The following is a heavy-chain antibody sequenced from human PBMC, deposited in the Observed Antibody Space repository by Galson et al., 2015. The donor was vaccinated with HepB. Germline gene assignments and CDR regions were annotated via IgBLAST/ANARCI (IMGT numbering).Heavy chain of an antibody. CDR2: IKSKADGETT. D-gene: IGHD1-26*01. Sequence: SLRLSCAASGFTFNNAWLSWVRQAPGKGLEWVARIKSKADGETTDYAAPVKGRFTISRDDSKNTLYLQMNSLKIEDTAVYYCSRLVVQPPSEGNWGQGTLVTVSS. CDR3: SRLVVQPPSEGN. J-gene: IGHJ4*02. V-gene: IGHV3-15*01. CDR1: GFTFNNAW.